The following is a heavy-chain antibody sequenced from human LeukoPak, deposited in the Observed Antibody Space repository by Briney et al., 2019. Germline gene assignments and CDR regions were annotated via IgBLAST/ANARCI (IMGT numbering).Heavy chain of an antibody. CDR2: IYYSGST. Sequence: SETLSLTCTVSGGSISSSSYYWGWIRQPPGKGLEWIGSIYYSGSTYYNPSLKSRVTISVDTSKNQFPLKLSSVTAADTAVYYCARATIAVYYFDYWGQGTLVTVSS. V-gene: IGHV4-39*06. CDR1: GGSISSSSYY. CDR3: ARATIAVYYFDY. J-gene: IGHJ4*02. D-gene: IGHD6-19*01.